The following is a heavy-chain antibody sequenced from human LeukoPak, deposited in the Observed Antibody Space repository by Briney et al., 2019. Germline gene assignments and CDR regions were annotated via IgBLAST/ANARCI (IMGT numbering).Heavy chain of an antibody. Sequence: GASVKVSCKASGRTFSSYTISWVRQAPGQGLEWMGRIIPILGIAKYAQKLQGRVTITADKSTSTAYMELSSLRSEDTAVCYCAILSITIFGVVINDYWGQGTLVTVSS. CDR3: AILSITIFGVVINDY. CDR2: IIPILGIA. J-gene: IGHJ4*02. CDR1: GRTFSSYT. D-gene: IGHD3-3*01. V-gene: IGHV1-69*02.